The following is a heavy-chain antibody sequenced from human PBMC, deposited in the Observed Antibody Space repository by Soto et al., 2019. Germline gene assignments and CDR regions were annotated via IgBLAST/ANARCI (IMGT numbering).Heavy chain of an antibody. CDR3: ARGCGYDSGAGSDY. CDR1: GFTFSSYA. Sequence: QVQLVESGGGVVQPGRSLRLSCAASGFTFSSYAMHWVRQAPGKGLEWVAVISYDGSNKYYADSVKGRFTISRDNSKNTLYLQMNSLGAEDTAVYYCARGCGYDSGAGSDYWGQGTLVTVSS. V-gene: IGHV3-30-3*01. D-gene: IGHD5-12*01. J-gene: IGHJ4*02. CDR2: ISYDGSNK.